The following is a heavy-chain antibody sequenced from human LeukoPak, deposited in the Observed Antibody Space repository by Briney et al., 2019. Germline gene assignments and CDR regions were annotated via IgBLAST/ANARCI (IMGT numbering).Heavy chain of an antibody. CDR3: ARDGLDYYDSSGYYH. Sequence: GASVTVSCTASGYTFTSYGISWVRQAPGQGLEWMGWISTYNGNTHYAQKLQGRVTMTTDTSTSTAHMELRSLRSDDTAVYYCARDGLDYYDSSGYYHWGQGTLVTVSS. CDR1: GYTFTSYG. J-gene: IGHJ5*02. D-gene: IGHD3-22*01. V-gene: IGHV1-18*01. CDR2: ISTYNGNT.